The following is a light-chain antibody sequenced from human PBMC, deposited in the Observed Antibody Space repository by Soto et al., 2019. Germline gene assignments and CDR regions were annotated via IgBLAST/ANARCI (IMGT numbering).Light chain of an antibody. V-gene: IGKV1-27*01. J-gene: IGKJ4*01. CDR3: QKYNSAPLT. CDR2: AAS. Sequence: DIQMTQSPSSLSASFGDRVTMTCRASQGIGIYLAWFQQRPGNTPKLLIYAASTLQSGDPSRFSGSGSGTDFTLTISSLQPEDVATYYCQKYNSAPLTFGGGTRVEIK. CDR1: QGIGIY.